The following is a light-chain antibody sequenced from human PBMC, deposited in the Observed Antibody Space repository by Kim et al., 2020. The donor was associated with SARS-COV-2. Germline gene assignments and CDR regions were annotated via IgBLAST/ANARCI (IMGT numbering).Light chain of an antibody. J-gene: IGLJ3*02. Sequence: SVKLTCTLRSGHSSYAIAWHQQQPEKGPRYLMKLNSDGSHSKGDGIPDRFSGSSSGAERYLTISSLQSEDEADYYCQTWGTGIWVFGGGTKLTVL. CDR2: LNSDGSH. CDR1: SGHSSYA. CDR3: QTWGTGIWV. V-gene: IGLV4-69*01.